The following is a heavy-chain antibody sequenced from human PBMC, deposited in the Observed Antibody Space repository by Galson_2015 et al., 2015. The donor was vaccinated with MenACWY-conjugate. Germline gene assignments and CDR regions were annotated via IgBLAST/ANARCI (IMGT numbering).Heavy chain of an antibody. Sequence: SLRLSCAASGFTFGSYWMHWVRHVPGKGLVWVSRIARAGSSTTYADSVQGRFTIPRDNATNTLYLHMNSLRAEDTAVYYGARDRKGATVSLPANGCEPWGQGTQVIVSS. D-gene: IGHD4-11*01. V-gene: IGHV3-74*01. J-gene: IGHJ5*02. CDR3: ARDRKGATVSLPANGCEP. CDR1: GFTFGSYW. CDR2: IARAGSST.